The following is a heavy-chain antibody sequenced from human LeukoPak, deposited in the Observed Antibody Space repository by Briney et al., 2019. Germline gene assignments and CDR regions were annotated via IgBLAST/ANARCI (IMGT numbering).Heavy chain of an antibody. J-gene: IGHJ4*02. CDR2: ITSGSSYI. D-gene: IGHD4-17*01. Sequence: GGSLRLSCAASGFTFRTYGMNWVRRAPGKGLEWVSSITSGSSYIYYADSVKGRFTISRDNAENSLYLHMNSLRDEDTAVYYCTRGSGDYFDYWGQGTLVTVSS. V-gene: IGHV3-21*01. CDR3: TRGSGDYFDY. CDR1: GFTFRTYG.